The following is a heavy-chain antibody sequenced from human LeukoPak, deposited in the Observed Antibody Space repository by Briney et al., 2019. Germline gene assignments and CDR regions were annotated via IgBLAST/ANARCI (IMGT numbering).Heavy chain of an antibody. D-gene: IGHD3-3*01. CDR3: ARQLRFLEWLSDYYYYGMDV. J-gene: IGHJ6*02. V-gene: IGHV4-61*08. Sequence: PSETLSLTCTVSGGSISSGGYYWSWIRQHPGKGLEWIGYIYYSGSTNYNPSLKSRVTISVDTSKNQFSLKLSSVTAADTAVYYCARQLRFLEWLSDYYYYGMDVWGQGTTVTVSS. CDR2: IYYSGST. CDR1: GGSISSGGYY.